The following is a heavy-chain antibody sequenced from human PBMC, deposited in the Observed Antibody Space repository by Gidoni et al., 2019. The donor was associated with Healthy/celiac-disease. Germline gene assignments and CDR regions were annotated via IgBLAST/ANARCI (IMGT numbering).Heavy chain of an antibody. CDR2: SNPSGGST. Sequence: QVQLVQSGAEVKKPGASVKVSCKASGYTFTSYYMHWVRQAPGQGLEWMGISNPSGGSTSYAQKFQGRVTMTRDTSTSTVYMELSSLRSEDTAVYYCARAAAAGLGDYWGQGTLVTVSS. V-gene: IGHV1-46*01. D-gene: IGHD6-13*01. J-gene: IGHJ4*02. CDR3: ARAAAAGLGDY. CDR1: GYTFTSYY.